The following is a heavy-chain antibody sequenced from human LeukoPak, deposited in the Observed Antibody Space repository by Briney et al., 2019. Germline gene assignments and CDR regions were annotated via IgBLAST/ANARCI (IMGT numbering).Heavy chain of an antibody. CDR1: GGSISGYY. V-gene: IGHV4-59*01. J-gene: IGHJ4*02. CDR3: ARAHSNSWYFDY. D-gene: IGHD6-13*01. CDR2: ISYTGSP. Sequence: SETLSLTCTVSGGSISGYYWSWIRQPPGKGLEWIGYISYTGSPNYNPFLKSRVTISVDTSKSQFSLKLNSVTAADTAVYCCARAHSNSWYFDYWGQGTLVTVSS.